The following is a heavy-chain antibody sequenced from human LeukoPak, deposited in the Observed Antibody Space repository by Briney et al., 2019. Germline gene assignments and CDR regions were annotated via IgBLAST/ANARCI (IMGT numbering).Heavy chain of an antibody. CDR1: EYTFRSYD. CDR2: MNPSSGNT. V-gene: IGHV1-8*01. D-gene: IGHD3-16*02. CDR3: AGPLGIGGVIDQRTLGF. Sequence: ASVKVSCKTSEYTFRSYDITWVRQATGQGLEWMGWMNPSSGNTGYAQTFQGRVTMTWDTSINTAYMELSSLRSDDTAVYYCAGPLGIGGVIDQRTLGFWGQGTLVTVSS. J-gene: IGHJ4*02.